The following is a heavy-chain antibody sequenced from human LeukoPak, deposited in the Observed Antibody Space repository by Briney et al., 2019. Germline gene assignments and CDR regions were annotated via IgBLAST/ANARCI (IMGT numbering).Heavy chain of an antibody. V-gene: IGHV3-23*01. J-gene: IGHJ4*02. Sequence: GGSLRLSCAASGFTFSGFAMSWVRQAPGKGLEWGSTISGSGGSTYYADSVKGRFTISRDTSKNTLYLQMNSLRAEDTAVYYCAKVIGFGELIPIDYWGQGTLVTVSS. CDR3: AKVIGFGELIPIDY. CDR2: ISGSGGST. D-gene: IGHD3-10*01. CDR1: GFTFSGFA.